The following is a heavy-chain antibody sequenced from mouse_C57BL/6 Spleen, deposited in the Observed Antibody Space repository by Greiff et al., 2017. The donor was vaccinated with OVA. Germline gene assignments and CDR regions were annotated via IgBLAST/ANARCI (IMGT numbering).Heavy chain of an antibody. Sequence: VQLKESVAELVRPGASVKLSCTASGFNIKNTYMHWVKQRPEQVLEWIGRIDPANGNTKYAPKFQGKATITADTSSNTAYLQLSSLTSEDTAIYYCARSYYGSRGYFDVWGTGTTVTVSS. CDR3: ARSYYGSRGYFDV. V-gene: IGHV14-3*01. CDR1: GFNIKNTY. CDR2: IDPANGNT. D-gene: IGHD1-1*01. J-gene: IGHJ1*03.